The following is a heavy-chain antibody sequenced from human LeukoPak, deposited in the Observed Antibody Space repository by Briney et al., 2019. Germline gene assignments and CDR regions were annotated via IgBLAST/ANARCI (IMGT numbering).Heavy chain of an antibody. CDR3: AIDTNNYYGSGSFDH. Sequence: GESLKISCKSSGYSFTNYWIGWVRQMPGKGLEWMGIIYPGDSDTRYSPSFQGRVTISADKSISTAYLQWSSLRASDTAMYYCAIDTNNYYGSGSFDHWGQGTLVTVSS. CDR1: GYSFTNYW. V-gene: IGHV5-51*01. J-gene: IGHJ5*02. CDR2: IYPGDSDT. D-gene: IGHD3-10*01.